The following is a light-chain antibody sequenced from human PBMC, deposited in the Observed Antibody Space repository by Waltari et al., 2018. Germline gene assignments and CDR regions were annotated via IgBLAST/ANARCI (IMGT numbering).Light chain of an antibody. Sequence: VLTQSPGTLSLSPGERATLSCRASQSVSKYLAWYQPSPGQAPRLLIYAASTRATGIPDRFSGSGSGTDFSLTISRLEPEDFAVYYCQNHERLPATFGQGTKVEIK. CDR1: QSVSKY. J-gene: IGKJ1*01. CDR3: QNHERLPAT. V-gene: IGKV3-20*01. CDR2: AAS.